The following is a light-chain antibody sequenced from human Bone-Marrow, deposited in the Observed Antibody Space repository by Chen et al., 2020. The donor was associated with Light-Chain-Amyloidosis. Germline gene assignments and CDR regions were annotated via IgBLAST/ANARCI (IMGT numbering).Light chain of an antibody. V-gene: IGKV1-39*01. CDR1: QRIASY. CDR3: QQSYSLPWT. CDR2: LAS. Sequence: DIQMTQSPSSLSASVGDTVTITCRASQRIASYLNCYQRRPGKAPDLLIYLASSLQSGVPSRFRGSVSATEFTLTIDSLQPEDFATYYCQQSYSLPWTFGQGIKVEMK. J-gene: IGKJ1*01.